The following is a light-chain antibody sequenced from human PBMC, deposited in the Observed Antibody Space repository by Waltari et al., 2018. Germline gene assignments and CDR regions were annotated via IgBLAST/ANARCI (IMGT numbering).Light chain of an antibody. J-gene: IGLJ3*02. CDR1: ISNIGSRS. CDR2: END. Sequence: QSVLTQPPSVSAAPGQRVTISCSGSISNIGSRSVSWYQQVPGTAPKLLIYENDKLPSGISDRFSGSKSGTSATLGITGLQTGDEADYYCGTWDVSPGAGAFGGGTKLTVL. V-gene: IGLV1-51*02. CDR3: GTWDVSPGAGA.